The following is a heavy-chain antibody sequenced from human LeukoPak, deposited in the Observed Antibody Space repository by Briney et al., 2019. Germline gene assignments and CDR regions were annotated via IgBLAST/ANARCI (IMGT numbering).Heavy chain of an antibody. CDR3: ARVDWEGSGSYYFDS. V-gene: IGHV3-48*04. CDR1: GFTFSRYT. D-gene: IGHD1-26*01. J-gene: IGHJ4*01. CDR2: INSSSRTI. Sequence: PGGSLRLSCAASGFTFSRYTMNWVRQAPGKGLEWVSYINSSSRTIYYADSVKGRFTISGDNAKNSLYLQMNSLRAEDTAVYYCARVDWEGSGSYYFDSWGQEPWSPSPQ.